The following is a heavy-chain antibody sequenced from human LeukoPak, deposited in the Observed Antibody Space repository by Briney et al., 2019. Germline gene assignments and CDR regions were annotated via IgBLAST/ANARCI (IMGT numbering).Heavy chain of an antibody. CDR1: GFIFSDYY. D-gene: IGHD6-13*01. J-gene: IGHJ4*02. CDR3: AKDILAAGLFFDY. CDR2: ISNKGSSSTT. V-gene: IGHV3-11*01. Sequence: GGSLRLSCAASGFIFSDYYMGGVRQAPGKGLEWVSYISNKGSSSTTYYADSVKGRFTISRDDAQNSLYLQMNSLRADDTAVYYCAKDILAAGLFFDYWGQGILVTVAS.